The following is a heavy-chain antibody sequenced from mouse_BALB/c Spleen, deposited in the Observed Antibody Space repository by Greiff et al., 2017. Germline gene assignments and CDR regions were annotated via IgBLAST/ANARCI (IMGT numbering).Heavy chain of an antibody. J-gene: IGHJ2*01. V-gene: IGHV5-4*02. D-gene: IGHD3-3*01. CDR1: GFTFSDYY. Sequence: EVMLVESGGGLVKPGGSLKLSCAASGFTFSDYYMYWVRQTPEKRLEWVATISDGGSYTYYPDSVKGRFTISRDNAKNNLYLQMSSLKSEDTAMYYCARGDLGYFDYWGQGTTLTVSS. CDR3: ARGDLGYFDY. CDR2: ISDGGSYT.